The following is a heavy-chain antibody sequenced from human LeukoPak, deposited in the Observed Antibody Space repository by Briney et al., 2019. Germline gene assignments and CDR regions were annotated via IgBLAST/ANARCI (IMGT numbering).Heavy chain of an antibody. CDR2: IGASGATP. CDR1: GFTFSNYG. D-gene: IGHD3-10*01. CDR3: ARKSGSSPYFDY. Sequence: PGGSLRLSCAASGFTFSNYGMHWVRQAPGKGLEWVSAIGASGATPYYTDSVKGRFTISRDNSKDTLYLQMNSLRAEDTAIYYCARKSGSSPYFDYWGQGTLVTVSS. V-gene: IGHV3-23*01. J-gene: IGHJ4*02.